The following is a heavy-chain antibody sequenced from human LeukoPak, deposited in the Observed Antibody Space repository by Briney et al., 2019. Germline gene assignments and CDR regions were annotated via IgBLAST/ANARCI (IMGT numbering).Heavy chain of an antibody. CDR2: ISYDGPNK. D-gene: IGHD3-3*01. CDR3: ARDAAYDFRNPYRYFQH. V-gene: IGHV3-30*03. J-gene: IGHJ1*01. CDR1: GFTFNNYG. Sequence: GGSLRLSCAASGFTFNNYGMHWVRQAPGKGLEWVAVISYDGPNKYYADSVKGRFTISRDNSKNTQYLQMNSLRTEDTAVYYCARDAAYDFRNPYRYFQHWGQGTLVTVSS.